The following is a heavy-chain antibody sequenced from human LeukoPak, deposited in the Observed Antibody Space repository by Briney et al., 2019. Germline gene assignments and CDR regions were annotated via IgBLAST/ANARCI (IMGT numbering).Heavy chain of an antibody. CDR2: ISWNSDIV. D-gene: IGHD2-15*01. CDR1: GFTFDDYA. V-gene: IGHV3-9*01. Sequence: GGSLRLSCAASGFTFDDYAMHWVRQAPGKGLEWVSGISWNSDIVGYADSVKGRFTISRDNAKNSLYLQMNSLRAEDTAVYSCARDSLRYCSGDSCCYNYWGQGTLVTVSS. CDR3: ARDSLRYCSGDSCCYNY. J-gene: IGHJ4*02.